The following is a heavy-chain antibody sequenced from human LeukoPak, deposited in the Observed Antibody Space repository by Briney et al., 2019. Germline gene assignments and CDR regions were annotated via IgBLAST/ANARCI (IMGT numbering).Heavy chain of an antibody. Sequence: GGSLRLSCAASGFTFNSYAMHWVRQAPGKGLEWVAVISYDGSNKYYADSVKGRFTISRDNSKNTLYLQMNSLRAEDTAVYYCAMTTVTTDAFDIWGQGTMVTVSS. V-gene: IGHV3-30-3*01. J-gene: IGHJ3*02. CDR1: GFTFNSYA. CDR2: ISYDGSNK. CDR3: AMTTVTTDAFDI. D-gene: IGHD4-17*01.